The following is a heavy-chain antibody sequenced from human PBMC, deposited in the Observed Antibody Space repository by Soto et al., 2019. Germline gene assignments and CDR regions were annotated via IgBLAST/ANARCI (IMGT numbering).Heavy chain of an antibody. CDR1: GFTFKTYN. Sequence: EVQLEESGGALVQPGGSLRLSCAASGFTFKTYNMNWVRQAPGKGLEWVSYIGTSGTPVYYADSVKGRFTISRDNAKNSLFLQMHSLRDEDTALYFCARDPSPDSSGWYYFDCWGQGTRVTVSS. CDR3: ARDPSPDSSGWYYFDC. D-gene: IGHD6-19*01. CDR2: IGTSGTPV. V-gene: IGHV3-48*02. J-gene: IGHJ4*02.